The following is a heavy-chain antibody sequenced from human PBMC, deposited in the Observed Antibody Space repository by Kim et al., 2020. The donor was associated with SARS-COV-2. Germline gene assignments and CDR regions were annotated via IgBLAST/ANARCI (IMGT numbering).Heavy chain of an antibody. D-gene: IGHD2-2*01. CDR3: ARTYPDYCSSTSCLMLWYFDL. CDR1: GGTFSSYA. J-gene: IGHJ2*01. V-gene: IGHV1-69*13. Sequence: SVKVSCKASGGTFSSYAISWVRQAPGQGLEWMGGIIPIFGTANYAQKFQGRVTITADESTSTAYMELSSLRSEDTAVYYCARTYPDYCSSTSCLMLWYFDLWGRGTLVTVSS. CDR2: IIPIFGTA.